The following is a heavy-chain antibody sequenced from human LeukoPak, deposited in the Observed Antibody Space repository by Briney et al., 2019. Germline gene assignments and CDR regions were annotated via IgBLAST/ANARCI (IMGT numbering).Heavy chain of an antibody. Sequence: QSGGSLRLSCAASGFTFSSYAMSWVRQAPGKGLEWVSAISGSGGSTYYADSVKGRFTISRDNSKNTLYLQMNSLRAEDTAVYYCAKAPIVGATTGRYYFDYWGQRTLVTVSS. CDR1: GFTFSSYA. CDR2: ISGSGGST. D-gene: IGHD1-26*01. V-gene: IGHV3-23*01. CDR3: AKAPIVGATTGRYYFDY. J-gene: IGHJ4*02.